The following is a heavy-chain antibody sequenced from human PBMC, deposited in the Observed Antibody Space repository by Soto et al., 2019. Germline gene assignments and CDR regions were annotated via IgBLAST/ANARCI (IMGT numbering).Heavy chain of an antibody. Sequence: GGSLRLSCAASGFTFSSYSMNWVRQAPGKGLEWVSYISSSSSTIYYADSVKGRFTISRDNAKNSLYLQMNSLRAEDTAVYYCARGALPPFDYWGQGTLVTVSS. V-gene: IGHV3-48*01. J-gene: IGHJ4*02. D-gene: IGHD1-26*01. CDR1: GFTFSSYS. CDR2: ISSSSSTI. CDR3: ARGALPPFDY.